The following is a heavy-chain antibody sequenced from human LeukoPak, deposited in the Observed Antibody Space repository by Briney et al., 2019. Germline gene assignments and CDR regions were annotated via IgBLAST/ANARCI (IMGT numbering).Heavy chain of an antibody. Sequence: GESLNISCQASGYSFTSYGIGGARRMPGKGRGWMGIIDPSDSETRYTPSFQGQVTISVDKSLTTADLQWNSLKASDTAMYYCARQTAMGRSGDYWGQGTLVTVSS. J-gene: IGHJ4*02. CDR3: ARQTAMGRSGDY. CDR2: IDPSDSET. CDR1: GYSFTSYG. V-gene: IGHV5-51*01. D-gene: IGHD5-18*01.